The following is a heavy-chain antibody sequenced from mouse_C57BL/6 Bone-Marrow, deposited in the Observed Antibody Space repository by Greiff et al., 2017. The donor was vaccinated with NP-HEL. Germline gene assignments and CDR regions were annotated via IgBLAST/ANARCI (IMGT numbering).Heavy chain of an antibody. D-gene: IGHD1-1*01. V-gene: IGHV2-5*01. Sequence: VQGVESGPGLVQPSQSLSITCTVSGFSLTSYGVHWVRQSPGKGLEWLGVIWRGGSTDYNAAFMSRLSITKDNSKSQVFFKMNSLQADDTAIYYCASHYYGSSYGYYAMDYWGQGTSVTVSS. CDR2: IWRGGST. CDR1: GFSLTSYG. CDR3: ASHYYGSSYGYYAMDY. J-gene: IGHJ4*01.